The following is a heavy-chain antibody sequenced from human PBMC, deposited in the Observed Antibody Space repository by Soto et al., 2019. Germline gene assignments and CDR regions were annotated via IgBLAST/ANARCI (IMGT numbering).Heavy chain of an antibody. V-gene: IGHV3-23*01. D-gene: IGHD4-17*01. Sequence: EVQLLESGGGLVQPGGSLRLSCAASGFTFSSYAMSWVRQAPGKGLEWVSAISGSGGSTYYADSVKGRFTISRDNSKNPLYLQMNSLRAEDTAVYYCAKDPPPRTVPDDPIDYWGQGTLVTVSS. CDR1: GFTFSSYA. J-gene: IGHJ4*02. CDR2: ISGSGGST. CDR3: AKDPPPRTVPDDPIDY.